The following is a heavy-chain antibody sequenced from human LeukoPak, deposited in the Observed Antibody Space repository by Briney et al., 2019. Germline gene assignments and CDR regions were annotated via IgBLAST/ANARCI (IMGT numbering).Heavy chain of an antibody. D-gene: IGHD2-2*01. CDR3: ARGVVPAAIGAFDI. Sequence: SETLSLTCTVSGGSISSGSYYWSWIRQPAGKGLERIGRIYTSGSTNYNPSLKSRVTISVDTSKNQFSLKLSSVTAADTAVYYCARGVVPAAIGAFDIWGQGTMVTVSS. CDR1: GGSISSGSYY. J-gene: IGHJ3*02. CDR2: IYTSGST. V-gene: IGHV4-61*02.